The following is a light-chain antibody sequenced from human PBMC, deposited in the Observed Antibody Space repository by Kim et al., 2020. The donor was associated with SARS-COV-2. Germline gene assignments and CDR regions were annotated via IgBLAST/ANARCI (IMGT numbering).Light chain of an antibody. J-gene: IGKJ4*01. CDR2: AAS. Sequence: ASVADSVTITCRASQSISSYLNWYQQKPGKAPKLLIYAASSLQSGVPSRFSGSGSGTDFTLTISSLQPEDFATYYCQQSYSTPLTFGGGTKVDIK. CDR1: QSISSY. V-gene: IGKV1-39*01. CDR3: QQSYSTPLT.